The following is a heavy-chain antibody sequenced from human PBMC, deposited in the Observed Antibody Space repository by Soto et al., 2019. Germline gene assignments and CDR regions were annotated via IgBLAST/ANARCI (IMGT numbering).Heavy chain of an antibody. J-gene: IGHJ3*02. D-gene: IGHD6-13*01. V-gene: IGHV3-48*01. CDR1: GFTFSSYS. CDR2: ISSSSSTI. CDR3: ASIAAAGITNAFDI. Sequence: GGSLRLSCAASGFTFSSYSMNWVRQAPGKGLEWVSYISSSSSTIFYADSVKGRFTISRDIAKNSLYLQMNSLRAEDTAVYYCASIAAAGITNAFDIWGQGTMVTVSS.